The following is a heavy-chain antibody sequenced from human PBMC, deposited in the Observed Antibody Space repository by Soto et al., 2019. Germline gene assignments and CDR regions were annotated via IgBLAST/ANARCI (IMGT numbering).Heavy chain of an antibody. Sequence: ASVKVSCKASGGTFSSYASSWVRQAPGQGLEWMGGIIPIFGTANYAQKFQGRVTITADESTSTAYMELSSLRSEDTAVYYCARMNIAVATFDYWGQGTLVTVS. CDR3: ARMNIAVATFDY. V-gene: IGHV1-69*13. J-gene: IGHJ4*02. CDR1: GGTFSSYA. CDR2: IIPIFGTA. D-gene: IGHD6-19*01.